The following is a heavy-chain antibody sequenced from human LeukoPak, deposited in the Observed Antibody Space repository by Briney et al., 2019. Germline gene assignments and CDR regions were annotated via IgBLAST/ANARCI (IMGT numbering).Heavy chain of an antibody. J-gene: IGHJ4*02. CDR2: IKSKIDGGTT. CDR1: GFTFSNAW. D-gene: IGHD3-10*01. V-gene: IGHV3-15*01. CDR3: AKYAGASGSGTAKLRPYYFDY. Sequence: GGSLRLSCAASGFTFSNAWMSWVRQAPGKGLEWVGRIKSKIDGGTTDYAAPVKGRFTISRDNSKNTLYLQMNSPRAGDTAVYYCAKYAGASGSGTAKLRPYYFDYWGQGTLVTVSS.